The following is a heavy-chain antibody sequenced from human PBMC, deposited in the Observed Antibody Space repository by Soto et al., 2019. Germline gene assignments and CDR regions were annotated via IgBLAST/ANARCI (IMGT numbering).Heavy chain of an antibody. Sequence: QVQLVQSGAEVKKPGSSVKVSCKASGGTFSSYAISWVRQAPGQGLEWMGGIIPIFGTANYAQKFQGRVTIPADNATGTAYMGRSSLRSEDTAVYYCAGSAGGGNGTPGELDYWGQGPLVTVSS. CDR3: AGSAGGGNGTPGELDY. CDR2: IIPIFGTA. D-gene: IGHD1-1*01. V-gene: IGHV1-69*06. J-gene: IGHJ4*02. CDR1: GGTFSSYA.